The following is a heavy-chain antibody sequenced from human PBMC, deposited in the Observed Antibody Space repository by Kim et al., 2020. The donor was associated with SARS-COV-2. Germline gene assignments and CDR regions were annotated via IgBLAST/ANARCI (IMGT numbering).Heavy chain of an antibody. CDR1: GFTFSSYS. Sequence: GGSLRLSCAASGFTFSSYSMNWVRQAPGKGLEWVSYISSSSSTIYYADSVKGRFTISRDNAKNSLYLQMNSLRDEDTAVYYCARDFPPIGMDAFDIWGQGTMVTVSS. D-gene: IGHD3-16*02. J-gene: IGHJ3*02. CDR3: ARDFPPIGMDAFDI. V-gene: IGHV3-48*02. CDR2: ISSSSSTI.